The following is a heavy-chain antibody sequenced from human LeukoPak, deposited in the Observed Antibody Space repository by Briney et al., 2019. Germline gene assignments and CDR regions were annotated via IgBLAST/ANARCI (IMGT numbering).Heavy chain of an antibody. CDR1: GFTFDDYA. CDR3: AKDFGRWLQSYFDY. D-gene: IGHD5-24*01. CDR2: ISWNSGSI. Sequence: PGRSLRLSCAASGFTFDDYAMHWVRHAPGKGLEWVSGISWNSGSIVYADSVKGRFTISRDNAKNSLYLQMNSLRAEDTALYYCAKDFGRWLQSYFDYWGQGTLVTVSS. V-gene: IGHV3-9*01. J-gene: IGHJ4*02.